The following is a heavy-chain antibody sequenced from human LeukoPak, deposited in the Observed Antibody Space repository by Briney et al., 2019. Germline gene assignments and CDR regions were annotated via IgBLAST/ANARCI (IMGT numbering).Heavy chain of an antibody. J-gene: IGHJ4*02. V-gene: IGHV1-69*04. Sequence: ASVKVSCKASGGTFSSYTISWVRQAPEQGLEWMGRIIPILGIANYAQKFQGRVTITADKSTSTAYMELSSLRSEDTAVYYCARDGVAGKDYFDYWGQGTLVTVSS. CDR2: IIPILGIA. CDR1: GGTFSSYT. D-gene: IGHD6-19*01. CDR3: ARDGVAGKDYFDY.